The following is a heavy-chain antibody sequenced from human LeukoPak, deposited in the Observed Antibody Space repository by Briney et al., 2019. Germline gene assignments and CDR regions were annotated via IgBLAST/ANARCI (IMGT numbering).Heavy chain of an antibody. CDR3: ARPLDTTFFNAFDI. V-gene: IGHV4-39*01. Sequence: SETLSLTCTVSGGSISTSSYFWGWIRQPPGKGLEWIGSIYYSGISFYNPSLKSRVTISVDTSKNQFSLKLTSVTAADTAVYYCARPLDTTFFNAFDIWGQGTMVTVSS. CDR1: GGSISTSSYF. J-gene: IGHJ3*02. CDR2: IYYSGIS. D-gene: IGHD2/OR15-2a*01.